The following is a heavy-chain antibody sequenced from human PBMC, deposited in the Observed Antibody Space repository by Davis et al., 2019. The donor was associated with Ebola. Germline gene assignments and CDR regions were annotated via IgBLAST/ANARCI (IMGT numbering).Heavy chain of an antibody. J-gene: IGHJ4*02. Sequence: GESLKISCAASGFTFSSYSMNWVRQAPGKGLEWVSYISSSSSTIYYADSVKGRFTISRDNAKNSLYLQMNSLRAEDTAVYYCARSAVAGFDYWGQGTLVTVSS. CDR1: GFTFSSYS. D-gene: IGHD6-19*01. CDR2: ISSSSSTI. CDR3: ARSAVAGFDY. V-gene: IGHV3-48*04.